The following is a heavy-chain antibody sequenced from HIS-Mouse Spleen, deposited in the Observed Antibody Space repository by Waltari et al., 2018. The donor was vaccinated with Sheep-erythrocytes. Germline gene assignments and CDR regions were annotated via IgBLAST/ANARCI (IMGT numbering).Heavy chain of an antibody. D-gene: IGHD1-26*01. CDR1: GFTFSSYA. CDR3: ARVSAGELKYYFDY. J-gene: IGHJ4*02. V-gene: IGHV3-30*04. Sequence: QVQLVESGGGVVQPGRSLRLSCAASGFTFSSYAMHWVRQAPGKGGSWVAVISYDGSKKYYADSVKGRFTISRDNSKNTLYLQMNSLGAEDTAVYYCARVSAGELKYYFDYWGQGTLVTVSS. CDR2: ISYDGSKK.